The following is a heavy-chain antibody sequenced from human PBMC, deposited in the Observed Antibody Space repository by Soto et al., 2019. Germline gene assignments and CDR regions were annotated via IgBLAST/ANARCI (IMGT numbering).Heavy chain of an antibody. V-gene: IGHV4-59*01. Sequence: TGLEWIGYIYYSGSTNYNPSLKSRVTISVDTSKNQFSLKLSSVTAADTAVYYCARVSSSWYGFDYWGQGTLVTVSS. D-gene: IGHD6-13*01. J-gene: IGHJ4*02. CDR3: ARVSSSWYGFDY. CDR2: IYYSGST.